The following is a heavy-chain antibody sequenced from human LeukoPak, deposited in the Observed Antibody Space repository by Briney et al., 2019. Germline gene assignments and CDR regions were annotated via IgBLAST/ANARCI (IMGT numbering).Heavy chain of an antibody. CDR2: INPNSGNT. CDR1: GYTFTSYD. V-gene: IGHV1-8*03. CDR3: ARGPSITMVRGGQWYYYMDV. J-gene: IGHJ6*03. Sequence: ASVKVSCKASGYTFTSYDMNWVRQATGQGLEWMGWINPNSGNTGYAQNVQGGVTITRDTSISTAYLELNSLRSEDTAVYYCARGPSITMVRGGQWYYYMDVWGKGTTVTISS. D-gene: IGHD3-10*01.